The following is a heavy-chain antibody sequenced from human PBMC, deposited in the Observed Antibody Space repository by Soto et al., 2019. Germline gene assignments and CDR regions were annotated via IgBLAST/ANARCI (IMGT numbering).Heavy chain of an antibody. Sequence: EVQLVESGGGLVKPGGSLRLSCAASGFTFSSYSMNWVRQAPGKGLEWVSSISSSSSYIYYADSVKGRFTISRDNAKNSLYLQMNSLRAEDTAVYYCASEGLRWKSGMDVWGQGTTVTVSS. CDR3: ASEGLRWKSGMDV. D-gene: IGHD4-17*01. V-gene: IGHV3-21*01. J-gene: IGHJ6*02. CDR2: ISSSSSYI. CDR1: GFTFSSYS.